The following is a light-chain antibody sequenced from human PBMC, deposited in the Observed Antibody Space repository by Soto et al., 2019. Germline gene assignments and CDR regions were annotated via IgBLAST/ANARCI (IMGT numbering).Light chain of an antibody. V-gene: IGKV1-39*01. CDR3: QQSYNAPPT. CDR1: LTTSIY. CDR2: AAS. Sequence: NQLTQSPSSLSAYLGDRVTITCRTSLTTSIYLNLYQHKPGKAPRLLIYAASNLQSGVPSRFSGSGSGTHFTLTISSLQAEDFATYYCQQSYNAPPTFGQGTKVE. J-gene: IGKJ1*01.